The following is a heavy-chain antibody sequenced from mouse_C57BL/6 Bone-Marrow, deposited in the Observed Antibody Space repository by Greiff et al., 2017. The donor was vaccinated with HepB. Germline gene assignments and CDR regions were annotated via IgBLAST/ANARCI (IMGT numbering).Heavy chain of an antibody. J-gene: IGHJ1*03. CDR2: INPNNGGT. V-gene: IGHV1-18*01. D-gene: IGHD2-3*01. CDR3: ARGYDGYYPWYFDV. Sequence: EVQLQQSGPELVKPGASVKIPCKASGYTFTDYNMDWVKQSHGKSLEWIGDINPNNGGTIYNQKFKGKATLTVDKSSSTAYMELRSLTSEDTAVYYCARGYDGYYPWYFDVWGTGTTVTVSS. CDR1: GYTFTDYN.